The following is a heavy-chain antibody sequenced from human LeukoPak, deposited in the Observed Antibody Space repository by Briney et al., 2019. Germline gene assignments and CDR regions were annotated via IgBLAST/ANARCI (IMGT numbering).Heavy chain of an antibody. CDR2: IYYTGST. V-gene: IGHV4-59*12. D-gene: IGHD2-2*03. CDR3: ARDGYLAADY. CDR1: GGSISSYY. Sequence: SETLSLTCTVSGGSISSYYWNWIRQPPGKGLEWIAYIYYTGSTYYNPSLESRVTISVHTSKNQFSLKLSSVTAADTAVYYCARDGYLAADYWGQGTPVTVSS. J-gene: IGHJ4*02.